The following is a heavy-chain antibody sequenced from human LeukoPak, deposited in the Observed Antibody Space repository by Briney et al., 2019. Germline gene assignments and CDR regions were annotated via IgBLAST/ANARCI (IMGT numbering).Heavy chain of an antibody. Sequence: GGSLRLSCAASGFTFDDYGLSWVCQAPGKGLEWGSTINWNGGSTGYADSVKGRFTISRDKAKNSLYLQMNSLRAEDTALYYCARVSDISVAAYFDYWGQGTLVTVSS. J-gene: IGHJ4*02. CDR1: GFTFDDYG. CDR2: INWNGGST. CDR3: ARVSDISVAAYFDY. V-gene: IGHV3-20*04. D-gene: IGHD6-19*01.